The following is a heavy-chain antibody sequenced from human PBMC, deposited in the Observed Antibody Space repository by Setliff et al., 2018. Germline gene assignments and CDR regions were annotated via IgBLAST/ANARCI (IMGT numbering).Heavy chain of an antibody. CDR1: GGSISSSSYY. CDR3: ARVSQYSSGWYYYYYYDMDV. CDR2: IYYSGST. V-gene: IGHV4-39*07. Sequence: SETLSLTCTVSGGSISSSSYYWGWIRQPPGKGLEWIGSIYYSGSTYYNPSLKSRVTISVDTSKNQFSLKLSSVTAADTAVYYCARVSQYSSGWYYYYYYDMDVWGQGTMVTVSS. J-gene: IGHJ6*02. D-gene: IGHD6-19*01.